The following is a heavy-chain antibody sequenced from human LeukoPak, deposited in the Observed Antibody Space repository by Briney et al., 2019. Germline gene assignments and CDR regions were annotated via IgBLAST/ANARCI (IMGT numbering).Heavy chain of an antibody. D-gene: IGHD1-26*01. CDR1: GGSISSFY. V-gene: IGHV4-59*13. CDR3: WTGRYSYGWYDH. J-gene: IGHJ5*02. CDR2: MYYGGSP. Sequence: SETLSLTCAVSGGSISSFYWSWIRQPPGKGLEWIGYMYYGGSPNYNPALKSRVFTSLDTSKKTFSLKLNSVTTADTAVYYCWTGRYSYGWYDHWGQGILVIVSS.